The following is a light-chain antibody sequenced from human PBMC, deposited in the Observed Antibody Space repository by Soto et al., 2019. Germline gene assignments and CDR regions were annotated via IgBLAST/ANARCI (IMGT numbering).Light chain of an antibody. CDR2: EVS. Sequence: QSVLTQPPSASGSPGQSVTISCTGTSSDVGGYNYVSWYQQHPGKAPKLMIHEVSKRPSGVPDRFSGSKSGNTASLTVSGLQAEDEADYYCSSYAGSYRVFGTGTKVTVL. V-gene: IGLV2-8*01. CDR3: SSYAGSYRV. CDR1: SSDVGGYNY. J-gene: IGLJ1*01.